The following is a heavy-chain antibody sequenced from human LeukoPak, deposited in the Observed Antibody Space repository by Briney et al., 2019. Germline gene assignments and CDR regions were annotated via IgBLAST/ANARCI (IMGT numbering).Heavy chain of an antibody. Sequence: GGSLRLSCAASGFTFSSYSMNWVRQAPGKGLEWVSYISSSSSTIYYADSVKGRFTISRDNAKNSLYLQMNSLRAEDTAVYYCARAPGYSSSWYPWGYYYYMDVWGKGTTVTVSS. D-gene: IGHD6-13*01. CDR1: GFTFSSYS. J-gene: IGHJ6*03. CDR3: ARAPGYSSSWYPWGYYYYMDV. CDR2: ISSSSSTI. V-gene: IGHV3-48*01.